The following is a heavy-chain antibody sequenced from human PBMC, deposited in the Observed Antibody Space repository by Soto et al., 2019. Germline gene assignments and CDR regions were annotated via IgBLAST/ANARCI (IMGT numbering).Heavy chain of an antibody. D-gene: IGHD3-22*01. CDR1: GFTFSSYS. CDR2: ISSSSSTI. Sequence: GGSLRLSCAASGFTFSSYSMNWVRQAPGKGLEWVSYISSSSSTIYYADSVKGRFTISRDNSKNTLYLQMNSLRAEDTAVYYCAKDYETHGSSGYYDYWGQGTLVTVSS. V-gene: IGHV3-48*01. J-gene: IGHJ4*02. CDR3: AKDYETHGSSGYYDY.